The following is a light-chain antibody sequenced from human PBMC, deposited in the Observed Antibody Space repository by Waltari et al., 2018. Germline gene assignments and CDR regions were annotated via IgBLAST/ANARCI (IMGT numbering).Light chain of an antibody. J-gene: IGKJ2*01. Sequence: DIQLTQSPSSLSASLVDRFTITCRASQNIDTFLNWYQQRPGKAPKVLIYGASSLQTGVPSRFSGSGSGTQFTLTIRSLQPDDFATYYCQQSHTMLYTFGQGTKLEIK. CDR1: QNIDTF. CDR2: GAS. V-gene: IGKV1-39*01. CDR3: QQSHTMLYT.